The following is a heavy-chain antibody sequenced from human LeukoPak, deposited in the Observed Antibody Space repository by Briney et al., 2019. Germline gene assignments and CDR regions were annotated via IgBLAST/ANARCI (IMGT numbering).Heavy chain of an antibody. J-gene: IGHJ4*02. V-gene: IGHV3-23*01. D-gene: IGHD3-10*01. Sequence: GGSLRLSCAASGFTFSSYGMSWVRQAPGKGLEWVSAIGGRDGSTYYADSVKGRFTISRDNSKNTLYVQMNSLRAEDTAVYYCAKGHYYGSGGLDYWGQGTLVTVSS. CDR2: IGGRDGST. CDR1: GFTFSSYG. CDR3: AKGHYYGSGGLDY.